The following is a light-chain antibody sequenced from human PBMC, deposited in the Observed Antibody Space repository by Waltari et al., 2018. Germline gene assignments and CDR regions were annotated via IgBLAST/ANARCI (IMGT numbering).Light chain of an antibody. CDR1: SSDVGGYNY. Sequence: QSALTQPPSASGSPGQSVTISCTGTSSDVGGYNYVSWYQQHPGKVPKLMIYEVTKRHSGVPDRFAGSKSGNTASLTVSGLQAEDEADYYCGSFAGKNWVFGGGTKLTVL. J-gene: IGLJ3*02. CDR3: GSFAGKNWV. V-gene: IGLV2-8*01. CDR2: EVT.